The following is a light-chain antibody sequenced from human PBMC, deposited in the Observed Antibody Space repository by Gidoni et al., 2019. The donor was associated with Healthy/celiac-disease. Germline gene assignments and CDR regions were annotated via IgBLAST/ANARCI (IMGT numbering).Light chain of an antibody. CDR2: AAS. CDR1: QGISSY. J-gene: IGKJ2*01. CDR3: QQLNSYSYT. V-gene: IGKV1-9*01. Sequence: DIQLTQSPSFLSASVGDRVTITCRASQGISSYLAWYQHKPGKAPKLLIYAASTLQSGVPSRFSGSGSGTEFTLTISSLQPEDFATYYCQQLNSYSYTFGQXTKLEIK.